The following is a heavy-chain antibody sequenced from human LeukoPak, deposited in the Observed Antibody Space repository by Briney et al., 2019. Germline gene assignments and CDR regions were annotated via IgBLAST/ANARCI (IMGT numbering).Heavy chain of an antibody. CDR3: ASWGATVTTSF. J-gene: IGHJ4*02. CDR1: GFTFSSYT. CDR2: MSNSSRYI. Sequence: GGSLRLSCAASGFTFSSYTMTWVRQAPGKGLEWVSSMSNSSRYIYYADSVKGRFTISRDNAKNSLYLQMNSLRAEDTAVYYCASWGATVTTSFWGQGTLVTVSS. V-gene: IGHV3-21*01. D-gene: IGHD4-11*01.